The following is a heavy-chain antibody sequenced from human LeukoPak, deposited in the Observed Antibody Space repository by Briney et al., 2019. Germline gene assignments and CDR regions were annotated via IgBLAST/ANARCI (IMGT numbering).Heavy chain of an antibody. CDR2: INWDGGST. Sequence: GGSLRLSCAASGFTFNEYGMSWVRQAPGKGLEWVSSINWDGGSTAYADSVQGRFTISRENAKNSLHLQMKSLRAEDTALYYCARDSFSGSSLDYWGQGTLVTVSS. V-gene: IGHV3-20*04. CDR1: GFTFNEYG. D-gene: IGHD1-26*01. J-gene: IGHJ4*02. CDR3: ARDSFSGSSLDY.